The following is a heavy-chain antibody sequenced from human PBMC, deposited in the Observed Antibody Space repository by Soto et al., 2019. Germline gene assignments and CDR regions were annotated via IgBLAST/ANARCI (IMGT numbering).Heavy chain of an antibody. CDR3: AQTLGLAVAGPGRFYL. CDR1: GGTFSNYA. Sequence: QVQLVQSGAEVKKPGSSVKVSCKASGGTFSNYAISWVRQAPGQGLEWMGGLIPLFGTANYAQKFQGTVTITADESTSTAYMELSSLTSEDTAVYYCAQTLGLAVAGPGRFYLWGRGTLVTVSS. CDR2: LIPLFGTA. J-gene: IGHJ2*01. D-gene: IGHD6-19*01. V-gene: IGHV1-69*12.